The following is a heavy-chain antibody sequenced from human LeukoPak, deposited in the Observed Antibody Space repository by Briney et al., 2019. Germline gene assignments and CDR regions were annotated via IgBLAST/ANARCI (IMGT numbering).Heavy chain of an antibody. V-gene: IGHV1-69*01. CDR1: GGTFSSYA. D-gene: IGHD6-19*01. CDR2: IIPIFGTA. J-gene: IGHJ6*03. CDR3: AKGYSSGWYTFSSYYYYMDV. Sequence: SVKVSCKASGGTFSSYAISWVRQAPGQGLEWMGGIIPIFGTANYAQKFQGRVTITADESTSTAYMELSSLRSEDTAVYYCAKGYSSGWYTFSSYYYYMDVWGKGTTVTISS.